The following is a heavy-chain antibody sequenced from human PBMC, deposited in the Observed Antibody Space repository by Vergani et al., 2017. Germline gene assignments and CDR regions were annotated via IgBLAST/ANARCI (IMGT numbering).Heavy chain of an antibody. CDR3: ARYRSGCSGSYGY. Sequence: EVQLVESEGGLVKPGGSLRLSCAASGFTFSSYSMNWVRKAPGKGLEWVLSISSSSSYIYYADSVKGRFTISRDNAKNSLYLQMNSLRAEDTGVYYCARYRSGCSGSYGYWGQGTLVTVSS. D-gene: IGHD3-10*02. CDR2: ISSSSSYI. J-gene: IGHJ4*02. V-gene: IGHV3-21*01. CDR1: GFTFSSYS.